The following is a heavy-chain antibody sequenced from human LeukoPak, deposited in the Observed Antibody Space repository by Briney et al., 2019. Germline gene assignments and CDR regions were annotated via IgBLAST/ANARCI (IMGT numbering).Heavy chain of an antibody. CDR2: INHSGST. D-gene: IGHD3-10*01. CDR1: GGSFSGYY. V-gene: IGHV4-34*01. Sequence: PSETLSLTCAVYGGSFSGYYWSWIRQPPGKGLEWIGEINHSGSTNYNPSLKSRVTISVDTSKNQFSLKLSSVTAADTAVYYCARPITDDGYGDYWGQGTLVTVSS. J-gene: IGHJ4*02. CDR3: ARPITDDGYGDY.